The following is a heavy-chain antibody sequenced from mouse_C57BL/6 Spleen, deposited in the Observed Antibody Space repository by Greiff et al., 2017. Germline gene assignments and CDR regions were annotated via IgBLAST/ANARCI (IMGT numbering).Heavy chain of an antibody. Sequence: QVQLQQSGAELVKPGASVKLSCTASGYTFTTYPIEWMKQNHGKSLEWIGNFHPYNDDTKYNEKFKGKATLTVEKSSSTVYLELSRLTSDDSAVYYCARGDGYLDYFDYWGQGTTLTVSS. V-gene: IGHV1-47*01. CDR1: GYTFTTYP. CDR3: ARGDGYLDYFDY. CDR2: FHPYNDDT. D-gene: IGHD2-3*01. J-gene: IGHJ2*01.